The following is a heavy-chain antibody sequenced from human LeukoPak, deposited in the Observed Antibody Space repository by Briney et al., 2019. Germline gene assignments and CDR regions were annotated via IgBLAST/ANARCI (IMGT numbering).Heavy chain of an antibody. CDR1: AYSFPSYY. D-gene: IGHD3-16*01. CDR2: INPSGDST. V-gene: IGHV1-46*01. CDR3: ARVISRWGGLDT. J-gene: IGHJ5*02. Sequence: ASVKVSCKASAYSFPSYYMHWVRQAPGQGLEWMGIINPSGDSTNYAQKFQGRVTMTRDTSPRTVYMELSSLRSEDTAVYYCARVISRWGGLDTWGQGTLVIVSS.